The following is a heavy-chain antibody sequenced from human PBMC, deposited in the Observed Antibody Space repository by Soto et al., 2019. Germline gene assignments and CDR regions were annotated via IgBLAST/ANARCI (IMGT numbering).Heavy chain of an antibody. CDR1: GNTFTSYD. CDR2: INPNSGNI. CDR3: ARGRASGSYYLLDY. D-gene: IGHD3-10*01. J-gene: IGHJ4*02. V-gene: IGHV1-8*01. Sequence: ASVKVSCKASGNTFTSYDINWVRQATGHGLEWMGWINPNSGNIGYAQKFQGRVTMTRDTAIRTAYMDVSRLRSDDTAVYYCARGRASGSYYLLDYWGQGTLVTVSS.